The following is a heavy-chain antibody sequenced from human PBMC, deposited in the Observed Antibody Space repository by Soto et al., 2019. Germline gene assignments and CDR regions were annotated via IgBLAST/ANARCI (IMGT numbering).Heavy chain of an antibody. J-gene: IGHJ4*02. D-gene: IGHD1-1*01. CDR2: ISDHNGNT. CDR3: ARGRYGDY. Sequence: QVHLVQSGAEVKKPGASVKVSCKGSGYGFTTYGITWVRQAPGQGLEWMAWISDHNGNTNYAQKLQGRVTVTRDTSTCTAYMELRSLRSDDTAVYYCARGRYGDYWSQGALVTVSS. CDR1: GYGFTTYG. V-gene: IGHV1-18*01.